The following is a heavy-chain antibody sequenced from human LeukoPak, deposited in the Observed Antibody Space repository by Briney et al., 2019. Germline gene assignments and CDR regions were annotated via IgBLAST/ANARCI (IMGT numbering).Heavy chain of an antibody. CDR3: AVLRNSYYTD. Sequence: GSSVKVSCKSSRDIFSRSAFSWVRLGPGQGLEWVGGVIPLFGTSDYSQKFQGRVTITTDESTTTVYMELSSVRSEDTAVYYCAVLRNSYYTDWGQGTMVTVS. CDR2: VIPLFGTS. CDR1: RDIFSRSA. J-gene: IGHJ3*01. V-gene: IGHV1-69*05. D-gene: IGHD2-2*02.